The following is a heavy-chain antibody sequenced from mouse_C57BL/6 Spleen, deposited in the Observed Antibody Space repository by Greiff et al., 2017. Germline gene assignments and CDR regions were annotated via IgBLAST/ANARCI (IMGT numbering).Heavy chain of an antibody. Sequence: QVQLQQSGAELMKPGASVKLSCKATGYTFTGYWIEWVKQRPGHGLEWIGEILPGSGSTNYNEQFKGKATLTADKSSNTAYMQLSSLTTEASAVYYGVKSGGSYSNSLFAYWGQGTLVTVSA. CDR1: GYTFTGYW. J-gene: IGHJ3*01. CDR3: VKSGGSYSNSLFAY. V-gene: IGHV1-9*01. CDR2: ILPGSGST. D-gene: IGHD2-5*01.